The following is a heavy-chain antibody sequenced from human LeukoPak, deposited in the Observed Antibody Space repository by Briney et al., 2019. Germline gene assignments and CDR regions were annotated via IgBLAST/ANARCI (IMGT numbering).Heavy chain of an antibody. CDR2: IYYSGST. Sequence: EASETLSLTCTVSGGSVSSGSYYWSWIRQPPGKGLEWIGYIYYSGSTNYNPSLKSRVTISVDTSKNQFSLKLSSVTAADTAVYYCARGHMVRYFDYWGQGTLVTVSS. CDR1: GGSVSSGSYY. V-gene: IGHV4-61*01. J-gene: IGHJ4*02. CDR3: ARGHMVRYFDY. D-gene: IGHD3-10*01.